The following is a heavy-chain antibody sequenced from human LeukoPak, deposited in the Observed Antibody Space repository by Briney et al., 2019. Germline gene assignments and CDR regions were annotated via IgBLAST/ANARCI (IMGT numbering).Heavy chain of an antibody. CDR3: ARGTWGYYFDY. Sequence: PSQTLSLTCTVSGGSISSGSYYWSWIRQPAGKGLEWIGRIYTSGSTNYNPSLKSRVTISVDTSKNQFSLKLSSVTAADTAVYYCARGTWGYYFDYWGQGTLVTVSS. CDR2: IYTSGST. D-gene: IGHD2-15*01. V-gene: IGHV4-61*02. J-gene: IGHJ4*02. CDR1: GGSISSGSYY.